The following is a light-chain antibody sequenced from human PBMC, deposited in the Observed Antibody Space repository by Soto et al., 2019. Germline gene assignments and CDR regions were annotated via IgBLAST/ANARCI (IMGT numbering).Light chain of an antibody. Sequence: QSVLTQPASVSGSPGQSITISCTGTSSDVGVYNSVSWYQQYPGKAPKLLIYEVSNRPSEVSIRFSGSKSGNTASLTISGLQAEDEADYYCNSYTASSTGVFGTGTKVTVL. CDR2: EVS. CDR3: NSYTASSTGV. J-gene: IGLJ1*01. CDR1: SSDVGVYNS. V-gene: IGLV2-14*01.